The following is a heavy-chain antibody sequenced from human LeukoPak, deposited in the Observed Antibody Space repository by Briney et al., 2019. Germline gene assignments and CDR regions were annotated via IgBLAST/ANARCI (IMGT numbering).Heavy chain of an antibody. CDR2: IYPSDSDT. D-gene: IGHD2-2*02. CDR1: GYTFTRYW. Sequence: PGESLKISCKASGYTFTRYWIGWVRQMPGKGLEWMGIIYPSDSDTRYSPSFEGQVTVSVDNSINTAYLQWSSLKASDTAMYYCARRQLLYGDAYYYYYGMDVWGQGTTVTVSS. CDR3: ARRQLLYGDAYYYYYGMDV. J-gene: IGHJ6*02. V-gene: IGHV5-51*03.